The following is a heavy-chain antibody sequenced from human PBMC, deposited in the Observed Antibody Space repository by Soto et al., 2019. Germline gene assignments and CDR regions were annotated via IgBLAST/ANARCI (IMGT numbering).Heavy chain of an antibody. Sequence: QVQLQQWGAGLLKPSETLSLTCAVYGGSFSGYYWSWIRQPPGKGLEWIGEINHSGSTNYNPSLKSRVTISVDTSKNQFAQKLSSVTAADTAGYYCARGGDYDGMDVWGQGTTGTGSS. CDR1: GGSFSGYY. V-gene: IGHV4-34*01. CDR2: INHSGST. D-gene: IGHD3-10*01. J-gene: IGHJ6*02. CDR3: ARGGDYDGMDV.